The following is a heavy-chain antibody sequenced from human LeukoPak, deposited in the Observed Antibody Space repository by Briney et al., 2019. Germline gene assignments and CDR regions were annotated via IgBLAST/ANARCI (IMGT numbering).Heavy chain of an antibody. CDR3: ARDRRWLQFS. D-gene: IGHD5-24*01. J-gene: IGHJ4*02. CDR1: GFTFSSYS. Sequence: PGGSLRLSCAASGFTFSSYSMNWVRQAPGKGLEWVSSISSSSSYIYYADSVKGRFTISRDNAKNTLYLQMNSLRAEDTAVYYCARDRRWLQFSRGQGTLVTVSS. V-gene: IGHV3-21*01. CDR2: ISSSSSYI.